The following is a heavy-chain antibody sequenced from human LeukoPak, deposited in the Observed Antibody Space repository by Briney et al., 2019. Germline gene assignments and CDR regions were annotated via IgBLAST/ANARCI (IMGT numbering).Heavy chain of an antibody. D-gene: IGHD5-18*01. Sequence: VASVKVSCTVSGSSLTELSLYWVRQVPGKGLEWMGGFDVIDGETFYAQKFQGRVTMTEDSSTDTAYMELRSLTSDDTALYYCAAGRPYSLLDYWGQGTLVTVSS. CDR2: FDVIDGET. CDR1: GSSLTELS. V-gene: IGHV1-24*01. CDR3: AAGRPYSLLDY. J-gene: IGHJ4*02.